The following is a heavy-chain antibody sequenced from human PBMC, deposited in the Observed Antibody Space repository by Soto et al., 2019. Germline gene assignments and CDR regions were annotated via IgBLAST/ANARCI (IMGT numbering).Heavy chain of an antibody. D-gene: IGHD2-21*02. CDR1: GGSVSSGSNY. CDR3: ARGEVVTPDY. V-gene: IGHV4-61*01. CDR2: IYYSGST. J-gene: IGHJ4*02. Sequence: QVQLQESGPGLVKPSETLSLTCTVSGGSVSSGSNYWSWIRQPPGKGLGWIGYIYYSGSTNYNPSLKSRVTISVDTSKTQFSLKLSSVTAADTAVYYCARGEVVTPDYWGQGTLVTVSS.